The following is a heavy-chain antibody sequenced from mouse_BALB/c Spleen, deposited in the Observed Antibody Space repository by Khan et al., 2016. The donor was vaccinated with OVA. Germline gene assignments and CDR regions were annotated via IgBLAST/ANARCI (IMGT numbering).Heavy chain of an antibody. J-gene: IGHJ4*01. CDR3: SISITTTKRYYYSIDY. V-gene: IGHV5-6*01. Sequence: EVQRVESGGDLVKPGGSLKLSCAASGFTFSSYGMSWVRQTPDKRLEWVATISSGGHYTYFPDSVRGRFTISRDNAKNTLSLQMSSLKSEDTAMYYYSISITTTKRYYYSIDYWGQGTSVTVSS. D-gene: IGHD1-2*01. CDR1: GFTFSSYG. CDR2: ISSGGHYT.